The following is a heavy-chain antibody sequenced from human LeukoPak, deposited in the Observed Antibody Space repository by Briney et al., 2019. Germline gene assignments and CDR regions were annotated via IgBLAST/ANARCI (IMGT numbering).Heavy chain of an antibody. CDR1: GGTFSSYA. V-gene: IGHV1-69*13. D-gene: IGHD5-24*01. CDR2: IIPIFGTA. J-gene: IGHJ3*02. Sequence: SVKVSCKASGGTFSSYAISWVRQAPGQGLEWMGGIIPIFGTANYAQKFQGRVTITADESTSTAYMELSSLRSEDTAVYYCASDGRDGYPRGAFDIWGQGTMVTVSS. CDR3: ASDGRDGYPRGAFDI.